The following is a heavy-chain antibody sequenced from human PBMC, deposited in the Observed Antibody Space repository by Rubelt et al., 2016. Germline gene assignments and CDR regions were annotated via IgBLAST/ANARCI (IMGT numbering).Heavy chain of an antibody. J-gene: IGHJ3*02. CDR1: GGSISSYY. CDR2: IYDSGST. V-gene: IGHV4-59*12. Sequence: QVQLQESGPGLVKPSETLSLTCTVSGGSISSYYWSWIRQPPGTGLEWIGSIYDSGSTNYNPTIKSQFTISVDTSENQLSLKLSSVTAADTAGYYCARRGASMTFDIWGQGTMVTVSS. CDR3: ARRGASMTFDI. D-gene: IGHD3-16*01.